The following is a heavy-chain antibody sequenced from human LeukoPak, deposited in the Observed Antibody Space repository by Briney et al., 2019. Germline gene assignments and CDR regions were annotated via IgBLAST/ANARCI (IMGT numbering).Heavy chain of an antibody. Sequence: PSESLSLTFAVYGGSFSGYYWSWIRQPPGKGLEWIGEINHSGSTNYNPSLKSRVTISVDTSKNQFSLKLSSVTAADTAVYYCARSYYYGSGSYYDYWGQGTLVTVS. CDR1: GGSFSGYY. CDR2: INHSGST. V-gene: IGHV4-34*01. D-gene: IGHD3-10*01. CDR3: ARSYYYGSGSYYDY. J-gene: IGHJ4*02.